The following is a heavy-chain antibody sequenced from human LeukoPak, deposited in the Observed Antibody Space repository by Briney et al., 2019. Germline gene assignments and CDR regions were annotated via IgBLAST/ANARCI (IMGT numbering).Heavy chain of an antibody. D-gene: IGHD6-13*01. CDR1: GFTFSSYA. Sequence: GGSLRLSCAASGFTFSSYAMSWVRQAPGKGLEWVSAISGSGGSTYYADSVKGRFTISRDNSKYTLYLQMNSLRAEDTAVYYCAKSRGRYSSSLFDYWGQGTLVTVSS. J-gene: IGHJ4*02. CDR2: ISGSGGST. V-gene: IGHV3-23*01. CDR3: AKSRGRYSSSLFDY.